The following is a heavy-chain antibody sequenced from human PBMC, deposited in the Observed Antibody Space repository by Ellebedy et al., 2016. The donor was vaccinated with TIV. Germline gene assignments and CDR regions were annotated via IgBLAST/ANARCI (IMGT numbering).Heavy chain of an antibody. V-gene: IGHV3-7*01. D-gene: IGHD4-17*01. CDR1: EFSFSNYW. CDR3: ATDGSYGDYLSPAHAFVM. Sequence: GESLRLSCTASEFSFSNYWMTWVRQAPGKGLEWVANINQGGSDKYYVDSVRGRFTISRDNTKNSLYLQMTSLRDEDTAVYYCATDGSYGDYLSPAHAFVMWGQGTLVSVSS. CDR2: INQGGSDK. J-gene: IGHJ3*02.